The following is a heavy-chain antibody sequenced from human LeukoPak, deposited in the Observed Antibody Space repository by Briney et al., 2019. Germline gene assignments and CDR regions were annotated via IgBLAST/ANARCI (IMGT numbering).Heavy chain of an antibody. D-gene: IGHD3-3*01. CDR1: GCTFTGYY. Sequence: ASVKVSCKASGCTFTGYYMHWVRQAPGQGLEWMGWINPNSGGTNYAQKFQGWVTMTRDTSISTAYMELSRLRSDDTAVYYCARDLYYDFWSGYYDRSYGMDVWGQGTTVTVSS. CDR2: INPNSGGT. V-gene: IGHV1-2*04. CDR3: ARDLYYDFWSGYYDRSYGMDV. J-gene: IGHJ6*02.